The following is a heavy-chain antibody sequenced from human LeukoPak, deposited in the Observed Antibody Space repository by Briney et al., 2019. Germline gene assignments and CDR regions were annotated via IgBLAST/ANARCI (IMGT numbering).Heavy chain of an antibody. CDR3: ARVGAGPGYSGYDVDY. Sequence: SETLSLTCAVYGGSFSGYYWSWIRQPPGKGLEWIGEINHSGGTNYNPSLKSRVTISVDTSKNQFSLKLSSVTAADTAVYYCARVGAGPGYSGYDVDYWGQGTLVTVSS. CDR2: INHSGGT. CDR1: GGSFSGYY. V-gene: IGHV4-34*01. J-gene: IGHJ4*02. D-gene: IGHD5-12*01.